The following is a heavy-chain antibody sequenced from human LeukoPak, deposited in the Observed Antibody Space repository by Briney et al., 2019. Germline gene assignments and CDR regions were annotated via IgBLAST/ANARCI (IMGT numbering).Heavy chain of an antibody. CDR3: ARDRYYGSGNYYYYYYMDV. V-gene: IGHV3-33*01. CDR1: GFTFSNYG. CDR2: IWYDGSKT. Sequence: GRSPRLSCAASGFTFSNYGMHWVRQAPGKGLEWVAVIWYDGSKTYYADSVKGRFTISRDNSKNTLYLQMSSLRAEDTAVYYCARDRYYGSGNYYYYYYMDVWGKGTTVTVSS. J-gene: IGHJ6*03. D-gene: IGHD3-10*01.